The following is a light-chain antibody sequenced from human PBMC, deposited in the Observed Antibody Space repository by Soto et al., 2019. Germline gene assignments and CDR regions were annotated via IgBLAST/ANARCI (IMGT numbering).Light chain of an antibody. CDR3: CSYAGSSTYV. J-gene: IGLJ1*01. CDR2: EGS. V-gene: IGLV2-23*01. CDR1: SSDVGSYNL. Sequence: CALTQPASVSGSPGQSITISCTGTSSDVGSYNLVSWYQQHPGKAPKLMIYEGSKRPSGVSNRFSGSKSGNTASLTISGLQAVDEADYYCCSYAGSSTYVFGTGTKVTVL.